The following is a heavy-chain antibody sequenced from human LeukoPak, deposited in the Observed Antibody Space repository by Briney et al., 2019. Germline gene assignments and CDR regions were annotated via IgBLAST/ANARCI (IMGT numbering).Heavy chain of an antibody. D-gene: IGHD1-26*01. V-gene: IGHV3-30*01. CDR2: ISYDGSNK. J-gene: IGHJ1*01. CDR3: ARDRPSGSYSYEYFQH. CDR1: GFTFSSYA. Sequence: GRSLRLSCAASGFTFSSYAMHWVRQAPGKGLEWVAVISYDGSNKYYVDSVKGRFTISRDNSKNTLYLQMNSLRAEDTAVYYCARDRPSGSYSYEYFQHWGQGTLVTVSS.